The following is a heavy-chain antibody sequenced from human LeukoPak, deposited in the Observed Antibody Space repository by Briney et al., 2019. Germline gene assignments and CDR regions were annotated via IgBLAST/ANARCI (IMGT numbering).Heavy chain of an antibody. CDR2: IYYSGNT. V-gene: IGHV4-39*07. CDR3: AREESIGRYQFLHDY. Sequence: PSETLSLTCTVSGGSISSNSYYWGWIRQPPGKGLEWIGSIYYSGNTYYNPSLKSRVTISVDTSKNQFSLKLSSVTAADTAVYYCAREESIGRYQFLHDYWGQGTLVTVSS. D-gene: IGHD1-26*01. J-gene: IGHJ4*02. CDR1: GGSISSNSYY.